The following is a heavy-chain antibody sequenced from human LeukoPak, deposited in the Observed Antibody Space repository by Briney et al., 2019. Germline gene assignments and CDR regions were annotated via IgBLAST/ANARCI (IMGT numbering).Heavy chain of an antibody. V-gene: IGHV4-4*07. J-gene: IGHJ5*02. CDR2: IYSSGT. CDR1: GGSVSDYY. Sequence: SETLSLTCTISGGSVSDYYWSWIRQSPGKGLEWIGRIYSSGTDYNPSLKSRVTMSADTSRNQVSLTLSSVSAADTAVYYCARDSGTTGEVKFDPWGQGTLVTVSS. D-gene: IGHD3-10*01. CDR3: ARDSGTTGEVKFDP.